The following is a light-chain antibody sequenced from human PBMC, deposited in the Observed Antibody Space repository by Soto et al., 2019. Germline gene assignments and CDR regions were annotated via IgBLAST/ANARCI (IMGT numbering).Light chain of an antibody. J-gene: IGLJ3*02. Sequence: QSVLSQPPSASGTPGQRITMSCSGTSSNIGSNSVDWYQLLPGTAPTLVIYANNQRPSGVLYRFSGSKSGTSASLAISGRQSEDEADYYCLEWYDSLNGRAFGGGTKVTVL. CDR3: LEWYDSLNGRA. V-gene: IGLV1-44*01. CDR2: ANN. CDR1: SSNIGSNS.